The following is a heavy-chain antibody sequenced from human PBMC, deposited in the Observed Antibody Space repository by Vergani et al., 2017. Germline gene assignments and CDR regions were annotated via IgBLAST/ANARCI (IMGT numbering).Heavy chain of an antibody. Sequence: QVQLQQSGPGLEKPSQTLSLTCAISGDSVSSNSAAWNWIRQSPSRGLEWLGRTYYRSKWYNDYAVSVKSRITINPDTSKNQFSLQLNSVTPEDTAVYYCAREVVGVPAAIKYYYYYMDVWGKGTTVTVSS. V-gene: IGHV6-1*01. CDR1: GDSVSSNSAA. CDR3: AREVVGVPAAIKYYYYYMDV. D-gene: IGHD2-2*01. J-gene: IGHJ6*03. CDR2: TYYRSKWYN.